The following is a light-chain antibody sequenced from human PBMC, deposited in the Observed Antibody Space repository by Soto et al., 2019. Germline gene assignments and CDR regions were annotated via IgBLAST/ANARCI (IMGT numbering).Light chain of an antibody. Sequence: EIVLTQSPGTLSLFPGERATLSCRASQSLTTSYLAWYQQKPGQAPRLLIYGASSSATGIPDRFSGSGSGKQFTLTISRMETDYFAMYYCQQYGSSPTFGQGTRLEIK. J-gene: IGKJ5*01. CDR2: GAS. CDR1: QSLTTSY. V-gene: IGKV3-20*01. CDR3: QQYGSSPT.